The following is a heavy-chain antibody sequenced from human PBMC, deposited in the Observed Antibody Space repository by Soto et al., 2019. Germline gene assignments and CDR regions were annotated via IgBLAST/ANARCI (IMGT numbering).Heavy chain of an antibody. J-gene: IGHJ6*03. CDR2: IYYSGTT. Sequence: QVQLQESGPGLVKPSETLSLTCTVSGGSISSYYWSWIRQPPGKGLEWIGYIYYSGTTTYNPSLKRRVTISVDTSKNQFSLKLSSVTAADTAVYYCARHVAARTYYYYMDVWGKGTTVTVSS. CDR1: GGSISSYY. CDR3: ARHVAARTYYYYMDV. D-gene: IGHD6-6*01. V-gene: IGHV4-59*08.